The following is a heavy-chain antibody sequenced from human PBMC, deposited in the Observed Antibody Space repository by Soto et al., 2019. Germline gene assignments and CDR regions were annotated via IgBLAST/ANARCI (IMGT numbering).Heavy chain of an antibody. V-gene: IGHV4-31*03. Sequence: PSETLSLTCNVSGGSISSGDYYWSWIRQHPGKGLEWIGYIYYSGSTYYNPSLKSRVTISVDTSKNQFSLKLSSVTAADTAVYYCARDRYSGYQFDYWGKVTRVTVSS. J-gene: IGHJ4*02. CDR2: IYYSGST. CDR3: ARDRYSGYQFDY. D-gene: IGHD5-12*01. CDR1: GGSISSGDYY.